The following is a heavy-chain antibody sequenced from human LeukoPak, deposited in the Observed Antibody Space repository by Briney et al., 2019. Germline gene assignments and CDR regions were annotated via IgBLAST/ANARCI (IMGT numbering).Heavy chain of an antibody. V-gene: IGHV4-34*01. CDR1: GGSFSGYY. CDR2: INHSGST. J-gene: IGHJ4*02. Sequence: SETLSLTCAVYGGSFSGYYWSWIRQPPGEGLEWIGEINHSGSTNYNPSLKSRVTISVDTSKNQFSLKLSSVTAADTAVYYCASPADYVWGWGQGTLVTVSS. CDR3: ASPADYVWG. D-gene: IGHD3-16*01.